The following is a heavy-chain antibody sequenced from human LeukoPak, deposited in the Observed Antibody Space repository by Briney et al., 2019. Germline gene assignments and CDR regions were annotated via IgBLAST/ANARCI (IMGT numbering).Heavy chain of an antibody. Sequence: GASVKVSCKASGYTFTGYYMHWVRRAPGQGLEWMGWINPNSGGTNYAQKFQGRVTMTRDTPISTAYMELSRLRSDDTAVYYCARARFRSIVGAISEVNYWGQGTLVTVSS. V-gene: IGHV1-2*02. CDR1: GYTFTGYY. CDR2: INPNSGGT. D-gene: IGHD1-26*01. J-gene: IGHJ4*02. CDR3: ARARFRSIVGAISEVNY.